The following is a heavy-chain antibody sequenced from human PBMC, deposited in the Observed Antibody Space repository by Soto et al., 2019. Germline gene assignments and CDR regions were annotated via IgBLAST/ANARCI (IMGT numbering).Heavy chain of an antibody. D-gene: IGHD2-2*02. V-gene: IGHV4-59*01. Sequence: SETLSLTCTASRSSLSSYYWSWIRQPPRKGLELIAYIYYGRRTNYDPCLKSRVTISVDTYKNQFSLKLSSVDAADTAVYYCARGYCSSTICYIWDNWFDPWGQGTMFT. CDR2: IYYGRRT. CDR3: ARGYCSSTICYIWDNWFDP. J-gene: IGHJ5*02. CDR1: RSSLSSYY.